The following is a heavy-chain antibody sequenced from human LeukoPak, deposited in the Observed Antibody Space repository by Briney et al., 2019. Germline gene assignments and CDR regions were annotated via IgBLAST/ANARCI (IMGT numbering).Heavy chain of an antibody. J-gene: IGHJ4*02. D-gene: IGHD3-3*01. Sequence: GGSLRLSCAASGFTFSDAWMSWVRQAPGKGLEWVGRIKSKTDGGTTDYAAPVKGRFTISRDDSKNTLYLQMDSLKTEDTAVYYCTAYYDFWSGYDFDYWGQGTLVTVSS. CDR3: TAYYDFWSGYDFDY. CDR2: IKSKTDGGTT. CDR1: GFTFSDAW. V-gene: IGHV3-15*01.